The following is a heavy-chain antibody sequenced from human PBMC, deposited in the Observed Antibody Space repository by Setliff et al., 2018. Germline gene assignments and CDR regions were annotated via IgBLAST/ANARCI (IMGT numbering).Heavy chain of an antibody. J-gene: IGHJ4*02. CDR1: GFTFSTYR. CDR2: IWDDGVKK. V-gene: IGHV3-33*08. Sequence: PGGSLRLSCAASGFTFSTYRMHWVRQAPGKGLEWVAVIWDDGVKKYHADSVKGRFTISRDNAEKSLWLHMNNLRVDDTAIYYCARSYYWGQGALVTVSS. D-gene: IGHD3-10*01. CDR3: ARSYY.